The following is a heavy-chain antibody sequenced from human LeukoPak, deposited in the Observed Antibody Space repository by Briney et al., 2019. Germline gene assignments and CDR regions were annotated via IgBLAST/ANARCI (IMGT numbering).Heavy chain of an antibody. V-gene: IGHV3-30-3*01. Sequence: GGSLRLSCAASGFTFRSYAVLWVRQAPGKGLEWVAVISYDGSNKYYADSVKGRFTISRDNSKNTLYLQMNSLRAEDTAVYYCARVEYYYDSSGYYPDYWGQGTLVTVSS. J-gene: IGHJ4*02. CDR1: GFTFRSYA. CDR2: ISYDGSNK. CDR3: ARVEYYYDSSGYYPDY. D-gene: IGHD3-22*01.